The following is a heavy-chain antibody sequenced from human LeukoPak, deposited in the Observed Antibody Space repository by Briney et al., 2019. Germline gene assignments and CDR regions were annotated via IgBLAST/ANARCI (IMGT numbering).Heavy chain of an antibody. J-gene: IGHJ4*02. CDR1: GYTLTELS. Sequence: RASVKVSCKVSGYTLTELSMHWVRQAPGKGLEWMGGFDPEDGETIYAQKFQGRVTMTEDTSTDTAYMELSSLRSEDTAVYYCATPHTYYYDSSGYLLGYWGQGTLVTVSS. V-gene: IGHV1-24*01. D-gene: IGHD3-22*01. CDR3: ATPHTYYYDSSGYLLGY. CDR2: FDPEDGET.